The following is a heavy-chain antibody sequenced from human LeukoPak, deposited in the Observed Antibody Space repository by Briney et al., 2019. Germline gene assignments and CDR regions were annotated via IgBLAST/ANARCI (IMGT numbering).Heavy chain of an antibody. V-gene: IGHV1-8*01. CDR1: GYTFTSHD. CDR2: MNPKSGNT. D-gene: IGHD3-9*01. J-gene: IGHJ4*02. Sequence: ASVKVSCKASGYTFTSHDINWVRQATGQRLEWMGWMNPKSGNTGYARNFQGRVTMTRNTSIGTAYMELSSLRSEDTAVYYCARGHYDALTGYYKDYFDNWGQGTVVTVSS. CDR3: ARGHYDALTGYYKDYFDN.